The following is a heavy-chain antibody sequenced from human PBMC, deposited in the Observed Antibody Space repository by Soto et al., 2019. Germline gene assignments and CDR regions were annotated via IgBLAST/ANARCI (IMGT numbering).Heavy chain of an antibody. J-gene: IGHJ4*02. CDR2: ITWNSNTI. CDR3: AKDINEYGDYYFDY. Sequence: EVQLVESGGGLVQPGRSLRLSCAASGFTFDDYAMHWVRQAPGKGLEWVSGITWNSNTIDYADSVKGRFTISRDNAKNSLYLQMNSLRAEDMALYYCAKDINEYGDYYFDYWGQGTLVTVSS. D-gene: IGHD4-17*01. V-gene: IGHV3-9*03. CDR1: GFTFDDYA.